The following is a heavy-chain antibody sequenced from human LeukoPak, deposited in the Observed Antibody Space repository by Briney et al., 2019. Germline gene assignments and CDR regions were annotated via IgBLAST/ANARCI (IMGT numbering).Heavy chain of an antibody. D-gene: IGHD4-17*01. V-gene: IGHV1-2*02. CDR1: GYTFTGYY. Sequence: ASVKVSCKASGYTFTGYYMHWVRQAPGQGLEWMGWINPNSGGTNYAQKFQGRVTMTRDTSISTAYMELSRLRSDDTAVYYCASTDDYGDGGWFDPWGQGTLVTVSS. J-gene: IGHJ5*02. CDR3: ASTDDYGDGGWFDP. CDR2: INPNSGGT.